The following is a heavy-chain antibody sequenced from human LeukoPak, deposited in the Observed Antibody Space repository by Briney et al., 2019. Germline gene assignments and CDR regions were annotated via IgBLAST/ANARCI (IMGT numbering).Heavy chain of an antibody. Sequence: GGSLRLSCAASGFSIENDWMSWVRQAPGKGLEWVGRVKSYNAGGTTHYAAPVKGRFIISGDDSKNMLYLQMDSLKTEDTAVYYCTLIQGWGAGSYFPDYWGQGALVTVSS. CDR3: TLIQGWGAGSYFPDY. V-gene: IGHV3-15*01. CDR1: GFSIENDW. CDR2: VKSYNAGGTT. J-gene: IGHJ4*02. D-gene: IGHD3-10*01.